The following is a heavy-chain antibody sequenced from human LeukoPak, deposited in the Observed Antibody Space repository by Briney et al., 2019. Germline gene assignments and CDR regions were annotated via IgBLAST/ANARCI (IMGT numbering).Heavy chain of an antibody. D-gene: IGHD5-12*01. J-gene: IGHJ4*02. CDR3: ARQWGANGYGYFDY. V-gene: IGHV4-31*03. CDR2: IYYSGST. CDR1: GGSISSGGYY. Sequence: PSETLSLTCTVSGGSISSGGYYWSWIRQHPGKGLEWIGYIYYSGSTYYNPSLKSRVTISLDTSKNQFSLKLRSVTAADTAVYYCARQWGANGYGYFDYWGQGTLVTVSS.